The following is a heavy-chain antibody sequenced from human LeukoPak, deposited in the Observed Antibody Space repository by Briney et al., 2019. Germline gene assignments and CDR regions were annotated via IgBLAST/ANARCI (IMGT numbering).Heavy chain of an antibody. Sequence: GGSLRLSCAASGFTFSDYYMSCIRQAPGKGLEWVSYISGSGSTKYYADSVKGRFTISRDNAKNSLYLQMNSLRAEDTAVYYCARRYYYNSGSYPFDYWGQGTLVTV. CDR1: GFTFSDYY. D-gene: IGHD3-10*01. CDR2: ISGSGSTK. V-gene: IGHV3-11*01. J-gene: IGHJ4*02. CDR3: ARRYYYNSGSYPFDY.